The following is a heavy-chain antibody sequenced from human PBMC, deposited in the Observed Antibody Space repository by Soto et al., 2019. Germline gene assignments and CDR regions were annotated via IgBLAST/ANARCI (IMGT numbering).Heavy chain of an antibody. D-gene: IGHD2-15*01. Sequence: GGSLRLSCAASGFTFSSYAMHWVRQAPGKGLEYVSAISSNGGSTYYANSVKGRFTISRDNSKNTLYLQMGSLRAEDMAVYYCARGGYCSGGSCYNYFDYWGRGTLVTVSS. J-gene: IGHJ4*02. CDR1: GFTFSSYA. V-gene: IGHV3-64*01. CDR3: ARGGYCSGGSCYNYFDY. CDR2: ISSNGGST.